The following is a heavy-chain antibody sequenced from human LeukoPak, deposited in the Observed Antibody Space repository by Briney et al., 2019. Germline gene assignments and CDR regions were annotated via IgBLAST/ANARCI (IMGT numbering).Heavy chain of an antibody. CDR2: IYYSGST. CDR1: GGSISSNSYY. CDR3: ARDGVDSGLYFDY. D-gene: IGHD3-22*01. Sequence: PSETLSLTCAVSGGSISSNSYYWGWIRQPPGKGLEWIGSIYYSGSTYYNPSLKSRVTISVDTSKNQFSLKLSSVTAADTAVYYCARDGVDSGLYFDYWGQGTLVTVSS. J-gene: IGHJ4*02. V-gene: IGHV4-39*07.